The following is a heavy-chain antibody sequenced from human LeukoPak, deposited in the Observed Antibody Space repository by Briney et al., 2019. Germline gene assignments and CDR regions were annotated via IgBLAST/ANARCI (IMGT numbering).Heavy chain of an antibody. Sequence: GGSLRLSCAASGFTFDDYGMSWVRQAPGKGLEWVSGINWNGGSTGYADSVKGRFTIPRDNAKNSLYLQMNSLRAEDTAVYYCARDQLYNAFDIWGQGTMVTVSS. CDR1: GFTFDDYG. CDR2: INWNGGST. J-gene: IGHJ3*02. CDR3: ARDQLYNAFDI. D-gene: IGHD2-2*01. V-gene: IGHV3-20*04.